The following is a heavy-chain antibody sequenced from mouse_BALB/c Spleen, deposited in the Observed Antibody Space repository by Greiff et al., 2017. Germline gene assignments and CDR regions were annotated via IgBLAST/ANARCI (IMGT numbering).Heavy chain of an antibody. J-gene: IGHJ3*01. Sequence: VQLKQSGAELVRSGASVKLSCTASGFNIKDYYMHWVKQRPEQGLEWIGWIDPENGDTEYAPKFQGKATMTADTSSNTAYLQLSSLTSEDTAVYNCKSYGSSYWFAYWGQGTLVTVSA. CDR3: KSYGSSYWFAY. D-gene: IGHD1-1*01. CDR1: GFNIKDYY. V-gene: IGHV14-4*02. CDR2: IDPENGDT.